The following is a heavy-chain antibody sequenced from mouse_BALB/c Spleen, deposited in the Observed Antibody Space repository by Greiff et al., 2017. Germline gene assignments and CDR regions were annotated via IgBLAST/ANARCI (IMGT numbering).Heavy chain of an antibody. CDR3: ASYYGNYPAWFAY. D-gene: IGHD2-1*01. Sequence: EVQGVESGGGLVQPGGSRKLSCAASGFTFSSFGMHWVRQAPEKGLEWVAYISSGSSTIYYADTVKGRFTISRDNPKNTLFLQMTSLRSEDTAMYYCASYYGNYPAWFAYWGQGTLVTVSA. CDR2: ISSGSSTI. CDR1: GFTFSSFG. V-gene: IGHV5-17*02. J-gene: IGHJ3*01.